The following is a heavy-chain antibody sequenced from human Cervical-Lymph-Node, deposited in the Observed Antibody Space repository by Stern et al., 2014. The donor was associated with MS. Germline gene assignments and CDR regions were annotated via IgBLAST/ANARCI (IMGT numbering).Heavy chain of an antibody. J-gene: IGHJ6*02. V-gene: IGHV4-30-4*01. CDR2: IFYSTIT. CDR1: GCTITSSDYY. Sequence: QLQLQESGPGLVKSSPTLTLTCTASGCTITSSDYYWVWIRPCPGMALVWIGSIFYSTITYYNPSLKSQVTISVDTSKSHFSLKLSSVTAADTAVYYCARDRPIFGVVNPSYYYGMDVWGQGTTVTVSS. D-gene: IGHD3-3*01. CDR3: ARDRPIFGVVNPSYYYGMDV.